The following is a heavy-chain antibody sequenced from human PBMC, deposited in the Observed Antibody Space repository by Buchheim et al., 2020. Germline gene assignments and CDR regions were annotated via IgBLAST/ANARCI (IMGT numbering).Heavy chain of an antibody. CDR2: IYYSGST. CDR1: GGSISSGGYY. Sequence: QVQLQESGPGLVKPSQTLSLTCTVSGGSISSGGYYWSWIRQHPGKGLEWIGYIYYSGSTYYNPSLKSRVTISVDTSKNQFSLNLSSVSAADTAVYYCARWVMTHRPPPAAETDYFDYWGQGTL. V-gene: IGHV4-31*03. D-gene: IGHD6-25*01. CDR3: ARWVMTHRPPPAAETDYFDY. J-gene: IGHJ4*02.